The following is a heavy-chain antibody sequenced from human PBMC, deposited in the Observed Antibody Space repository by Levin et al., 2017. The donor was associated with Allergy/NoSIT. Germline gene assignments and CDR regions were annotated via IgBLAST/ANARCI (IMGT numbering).Heavy chain of an antibody. CDR2: INHSGST. V-gene: IGHV4-34*01. D-gene: IGHD3-3*01. Sequence: ESLKISCAVYGGSFSGYYWSWIRQPPGKGLEWIGEINHSGSTNYNPSLKSRVTISVDTSKNQFSLKLSSVTAADTAVYYCARGQYRHYDFWSGYHNWFDPWGQGTLVTVSS. CDR1: GGSFSGYY. CDR3: ARGQYRHYDFWSGYHNWFDP. J-gene: IGHJ5*02.